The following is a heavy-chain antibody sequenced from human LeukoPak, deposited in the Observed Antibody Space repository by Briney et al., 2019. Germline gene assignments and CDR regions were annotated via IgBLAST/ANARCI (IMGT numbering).Heavy chain of an antibody. Sequence: PGGSLRLSCAASGFTFSSYAMHWFRQAPAKGLEWVAVISYDGSNKYYADSVKGRFTISRDNSKNTLYLQMNSLRAEDTAVYYCAKSGAPFDYWGQGTLVTVSS. D-gene: IGHD4-17*01. CDR2: ISYDGSNK. V-gene: IGHV3-30*04. CDR1: GFTFSSYA. CDR3: AKSGAPFDY. J-gene: IGHJ4*02.